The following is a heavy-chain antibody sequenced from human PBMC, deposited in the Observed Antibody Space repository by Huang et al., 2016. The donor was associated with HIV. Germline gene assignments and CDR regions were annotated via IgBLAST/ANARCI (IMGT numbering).Heavy chain of an antibody. CDR3: ARFGKRLPMLRGEDVIGDI. Sequence: QVQLVESGGGVVQPGRYLRLSCAASGFTLSDYAIHWVRQAPGKGLGWVALISYDGNDKFYSDSVRGRFTIYRDNFNNTLYLQMNSLRHEDTALYYCARFGKRLPMLRGEDVIGDIWGQGTMVIVSS. V-gene: IGHV3-30-3*01. CDR1: GFTLSDYA. J-gene: IGHJ3*02. D-gene: IGHD3-10*01. CDR2: ISYDGNDK.